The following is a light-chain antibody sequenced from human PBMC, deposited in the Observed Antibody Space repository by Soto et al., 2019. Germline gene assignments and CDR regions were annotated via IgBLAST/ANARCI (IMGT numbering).Light chain of an antibody. Sequence: QSALTQPASVSGSPGQSITISCTGTSSDVGSYNLFSWYQQHPGKTPKLMIYEVSKRPSGVSNRFSGSKSGNTASLTIPGLQAEDEADYYCCSYAGSSTFYVFGTGTKVTVL. CDR3: CSYAGSSTFYV. J-gene: IGLJ1*01. V-gene: IGLV2-23*02. CDR1: SSDVGSYNL. CDR2: EVS.